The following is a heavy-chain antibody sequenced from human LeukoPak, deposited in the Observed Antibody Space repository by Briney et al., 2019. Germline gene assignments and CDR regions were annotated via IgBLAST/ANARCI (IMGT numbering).Heavy chain of an antibody. V-gene: IGHV3-7*01. Sequence: GGSLRLSCAASGFSFSAYWMTWVRQAPGTGLEWVANINPAGSETYYVDPVKGRFSISRDNAKNLVYLQMNSLRAEDMAVYHCARFGYVAAVDVWGQGTPVTVSS. D-gene: IGHD2-15*01. J-gene: IGHJ4*02. CDR2: INPAGSET. CDR3: ARFGYVAAVDV. CDR1: GFSFSAYW.